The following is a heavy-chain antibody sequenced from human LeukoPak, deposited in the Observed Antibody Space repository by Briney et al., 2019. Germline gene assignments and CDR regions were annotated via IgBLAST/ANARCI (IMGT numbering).Heavy chain of an antibody. CDR1: GGSISSYY. CDR3: ARGSGVPAAMDANWFDP. D-gene: IGHD2-2*01. V-gene: IGHV4-59*01. CDR2: IFYSGST. J-gene: IGHJ5*02. Sequence: SETLSLTCTVSGGSISSYYWSWIRQPPGKGLEWIGYIFYSGSTNYNPSLKSRVTISVDTSKNQFSLKLSSVTAADTAVYYCARGSGVPAAMDANWFDPWGQGTLVTVSS.